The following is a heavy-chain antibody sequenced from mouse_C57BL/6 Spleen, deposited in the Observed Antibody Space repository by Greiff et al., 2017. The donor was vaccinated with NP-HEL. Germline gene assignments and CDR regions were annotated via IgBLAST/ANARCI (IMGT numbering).Heavy chain of an antibody. V-gene: IGHV1-69*01. Sequence: VQLQQPGAELVMPGASVKLSCKASGYTFTSYWMHWVKQRPGQGLEWIGEIDPSDSYTNYNQKFKGKSTLTVDNSSSTAYMQLSSLTSEDSAVYYCARQGNGNYPWFAYWGQGTLVTVSA. J-gene: IGHJ3*01. CDR1: GYTFTSYW. CDR2: IDPSDSYT. D-gene: IGHD2-1*01. CDR3: ARQGNGNYPWFAY.